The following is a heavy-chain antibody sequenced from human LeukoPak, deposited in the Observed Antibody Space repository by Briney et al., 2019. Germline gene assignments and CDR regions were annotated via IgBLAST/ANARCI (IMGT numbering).Heavy chain of an antibody. D-gene: IGHD3-22*01. CDR3: ARDWTPYYYDSSGSSGYFDY. V-gene: IGHV1-69*05. Sequence: SVKVSCKASGYTFTGYYMHWVRQAPGQGLEWMGRIIPIFGTANHAQKFQGRVTITTDESTSTAYMELSSLRSEDTAVYYCARDWTPYYYDSSGSSGYFDYWGQGTLVTVSS. J-gene: IGHJ4*02. CDR1: GYTFTGYY. CDR2: IIPIFGTA.